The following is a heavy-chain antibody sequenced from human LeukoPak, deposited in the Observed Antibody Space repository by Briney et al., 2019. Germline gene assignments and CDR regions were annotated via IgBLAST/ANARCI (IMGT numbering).Heavy chain of an antibody. CDR2: ISSSSSYI. Sequence: GGSLRLSCAASGFTFSSYSLNWVRQAPGKGLEWVSSISSSSSYIYYADSVKGRFTISRDNAKNSLYLQMNSLRAEDTAVYYCAAPYCSGGSCYIEYFQHWGQGNLVTVSS. CDR3: AAPYCSGGSCYIEYFQH. D-gene: IGHD2-15*01. CDR1: GFTFSSYS. V-gene: IGHV3-21*01. J-gene: IGHJ1*01.